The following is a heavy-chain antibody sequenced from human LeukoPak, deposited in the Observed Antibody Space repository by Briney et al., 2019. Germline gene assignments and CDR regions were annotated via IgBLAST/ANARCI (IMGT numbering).Heavy chain of an antibody. CDR2: IWYDGSNK. D-gene: IGHD5/OR15-5a*01. J-gene: IGHJ5*02. CDR3: ARGTGAVSTKGGWLDP. CDR1: AFTFGSYA. V-gene: IGHV3-33*01. Sequence: PGGSLRLSCAASAFTFGSYAMHWVRQAPGKGLEWVAIIWYDGSNKYYADSVKGRFTISRDNSKNTLFLQMNSLRAEDTAVYYCARGTGAVSTKGGWLDPWGQGTLVTVSS.